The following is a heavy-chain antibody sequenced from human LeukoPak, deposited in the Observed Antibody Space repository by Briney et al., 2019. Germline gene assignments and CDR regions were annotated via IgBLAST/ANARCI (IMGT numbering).Heavy chain of an antibody. J-gene: IGHJ4*02. Sequence: GGSLRLSCAASGFTFSSYGMNWVRQAPGKGLEWVSSISSSSSYIYYADSVKGRFTISRDNAKSSLYLQMNSLRAEATAVYYCARDPYSGLFDYWGQGTLVTVSS. V-gene: IGHV3-21*01. CDR3: ARDPYSGLFDY. D-gene: IGHD4-11*01. CDR2: ISSSSSYI. CDR1: GFTFSSYG.